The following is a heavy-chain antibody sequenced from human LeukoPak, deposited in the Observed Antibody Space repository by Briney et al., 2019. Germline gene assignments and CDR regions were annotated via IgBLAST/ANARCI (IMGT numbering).Heavy chain of an antibody. CDR2: ITSSGGDT. V-gene: IGHV3-23*01. J-gene: IGHJ4*02. CDR3: AKYGFFPYYFDY. D-gene: IGHD5-24*01. CDR1: GFTFSSYA. Sequence: GGSLRLSCAASGFTFSSYAMSWVRQAPGKGLEWVSAITSSGGDTYYSDSVKGRFTISRDNFKNTLYLQMNSLRAEDTAVYYCAKYGFFPYYFDYWGQGTLVTVSS.